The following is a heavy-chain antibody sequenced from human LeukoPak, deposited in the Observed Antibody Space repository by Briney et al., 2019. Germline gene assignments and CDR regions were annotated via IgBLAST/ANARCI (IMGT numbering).Heavy chain of an antibody. CDR2: INPNTAGT. V-gene: IGHV1-2*02. D-gene: IGHD4-11*01. CDR1: GYTFTGYY. Sequence: ASVKVSCKASGYTFTGYYFHWVRQAPGQGLAWMGWINPNTAGTNYAQKFLGGVTLTWDTSISTAYMELNRLTSDDTAVYYCATSAGDYRAGHYYYMGVWGKGTSVTVSS. CDR3: ATSAGDYRAGHYYYMGV. J-gene: IGHJ6*03.